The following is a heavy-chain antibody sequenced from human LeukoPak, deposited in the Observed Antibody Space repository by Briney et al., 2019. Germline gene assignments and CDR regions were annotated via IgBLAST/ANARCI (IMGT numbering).Heavy chain of an antibody. V-gene: IGHV3-30*18. CDR1: GFTFSSYG. J-gene: IGHJ5*02. Sequence: PGGSLRLSCAASGFTFSSYGMHWVRQAPGKGLEWVAVISYDGSNKYYADSVKGRFTISRDNSKNTLYLQMNSLRAEDTAVYYCAKDGRGKLRFLEWLPSGKKGWFDPWGQGTLVTVSS. D-gene: IGHD3-3*01. CDR2: ISYDGSNK. CDR3: AKDGRGKLRFLEWLPSGKKGWFDP.